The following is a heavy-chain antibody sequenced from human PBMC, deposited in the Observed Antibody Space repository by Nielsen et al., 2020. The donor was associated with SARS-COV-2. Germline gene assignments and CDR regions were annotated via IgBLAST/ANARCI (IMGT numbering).Heavy chain of an antibody. V-gene: IGHV1-3*01. CDR1: GYTSTNFH. J-gene: IGHJ6*03. CDR2: IHAGNGDT. Sequence: ASVKVSCKASGYTSTNFHIHWVRQAPGQSLEWMGWIHAGNGDTKYSQKFQGRFTITRDTSTSTVYMELSGLRSEDTAVYYCARDIGTFYVYYYYMDVWGKGTTVAVSS. CDR3: ARDIGTFYVYYYYMDV. D-gene: IGHD1-26*01.